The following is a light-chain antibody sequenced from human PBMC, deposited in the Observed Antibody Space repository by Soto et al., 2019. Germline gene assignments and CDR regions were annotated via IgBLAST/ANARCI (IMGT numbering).Light chain of an antibody. J-gene: IGKJ1*01. V-gene: IGKV3-20*01. CDR2: GAS. CDR1: QRVSSSY. CDR3: QQYGSSPPWT. Sequence: IVLTHSPGALSLSPVERATLSCRASQRVSSSYLAWYQQKPGQAPRLLIYGASSRATGIPDRFSGSGSGTDFTLTISRLEPEDFAVYYCQQYGSSPPWTFGQGTKVDIK.